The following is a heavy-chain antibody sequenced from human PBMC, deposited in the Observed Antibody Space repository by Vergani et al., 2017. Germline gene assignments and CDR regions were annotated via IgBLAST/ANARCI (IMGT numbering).Heavy chain of an antibody. CDR1: GGSISSSSYY. J-gene: IGHJ6*02. D-gene: IGHD3-3*01. CDR3: ARQGGALRFWEWFPYGMDV. CDR2: IYYSGST. V-gene: IGHV4-39*01. Sequence: QVQLQESGPGLVKPSETLSLTCTVSGGSISSSSYYWGWIRQPPGKGLEWIGSIYYSGSTYYNPSLKSRVTISVDTSKNQFSLKLSSVTAADTAVYYCARQGGALRFWEWFPYGMDVWGQGTTVTVSS.